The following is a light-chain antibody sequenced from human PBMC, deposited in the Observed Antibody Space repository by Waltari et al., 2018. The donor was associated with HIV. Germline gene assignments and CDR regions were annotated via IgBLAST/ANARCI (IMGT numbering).Light chain of an antibody. J-gene: IGLJ3*02. CDR1: SSDIGAYDS. V-gene: IGLV2-8*01. Sequence: QSALTQPPSASGSLGQSVTISCTGSSSDIGAYDSVSWFQQHPRSAPKLLLYEVTRRPSTVSDRLSGSRSGSTAFLTVAGLQPDDEATYFCSSYGDSLRVLFGGGTNVTVL. CDR2: EVT. CDR3: SSYGDSLRVL.